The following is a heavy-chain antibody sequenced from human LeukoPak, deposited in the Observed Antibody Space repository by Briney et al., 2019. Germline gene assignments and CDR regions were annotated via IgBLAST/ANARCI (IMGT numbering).Heavy chain of an antibody. V-gene: IGHV3-30-3*01. CDR2: ISYDGSNK. Sequence: PGGSLRLSCAASGFTFSSDAMHWVRQAPGKGLEWVAVISYDGSNKYYADSVKGRFTISRDNSKNTLYLQMNSLRAEDTAVYYCAKARKVGTTVTTAFDYWGQGTLVTVSS. D-gene: IGHD4-17*01. CDR3: AKARKVGTTVTTAFDY. CDR1: GFTFSSDA. J-gene: IGHJ4*02.